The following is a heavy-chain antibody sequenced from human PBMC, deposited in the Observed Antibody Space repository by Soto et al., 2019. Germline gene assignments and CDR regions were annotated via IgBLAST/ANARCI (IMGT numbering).Heavy chain of an antibody. CDR1: GFAFSSYT. J-gene: IGHJ5*02. CDR3: ARHPLTYNSSWYWFDP. Sequence: GGSLRLSCAASGFAFSSYTMHWVRQAPGKGLEWVATMSYDGSNEYYADSVKGRFIISRDNSESTLHLQMNSLRVEDTAVYYCARHPLTYNSSWYWFDPWGQGTLVTVSS. V-gene: IGHV3-30-3*01. D-gene: IGHD6-13*01. CDR2: MSYDGSNE.